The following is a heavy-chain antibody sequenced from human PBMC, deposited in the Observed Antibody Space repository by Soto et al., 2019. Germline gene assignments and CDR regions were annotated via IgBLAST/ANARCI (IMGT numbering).Heavy chain of an antibody. Sequence: QVQLMQSGTEVKKPGASVKVSCKASSETFASYDITWVRQAPGQGLEWMGWISTYNGNTKYAQNVQGRDPMTTATSTSTAYMELRSLKSDDTAGYYCARVTRGSGDWFDPWGQGTLVTVSS. CDR3: ARVTRGSGDWFDP. J-gene: IGHJ5*02. D-gene: IGHD6-19*01. CDR1: SETFASYD. CDR2: ISTYNGNT. V-gene: IGHV1-18*01.